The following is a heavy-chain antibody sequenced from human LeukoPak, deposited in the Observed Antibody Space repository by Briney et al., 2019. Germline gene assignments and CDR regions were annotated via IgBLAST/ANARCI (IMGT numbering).Heavy chain of an antibody. CDR2: IYYSGST. D-gene: IGHD1-26*01. CDR3: ARSSWYSGGYFDY. V-gene: IGHV4-39*01. J-gene: IGHJ4*02. Sequence: SETLSLTCTVSGGSISSSSYYWGWIRQPPGKGLEWIGSIYYSGSTYYNPSLKSRVTISVDTSKNQFSLKLSSVTAADTAVYYCARSSWYSGGYFDYWGQGTLVTVSS. CDR1: GGSISSSSYY.